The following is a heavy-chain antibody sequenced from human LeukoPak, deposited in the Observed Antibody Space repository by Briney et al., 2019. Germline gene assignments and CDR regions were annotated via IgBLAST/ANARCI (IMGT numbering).Heavy chain of an antibody. CDR2: INHSGST. CDR3: ARDPYYDSSGYYGKVHPRHPSSRNWFDP. Sequence: SETLSLTCAVYGGSFSGYYWSWIRQPPGKGLEWIGEINHSGSTNYNPSLKSRVTISVDTSKNQFSLKLSSVTAADTAVYYCARDPYYDSSGYYGKVHPRHPSSRNWFDPWGQETLVTVSS. CDR1: GGSFSGYY. J-gene: IGHJ5*02. V-gene: IGHV4-34*01. D-gene: IGHD3-22*01.